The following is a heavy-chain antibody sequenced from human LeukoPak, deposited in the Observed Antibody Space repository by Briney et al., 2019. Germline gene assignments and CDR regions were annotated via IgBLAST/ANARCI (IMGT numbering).Heavy chain of an antibody. V-gene: IGHV3-7*01. J-gene: IGHJ6*03. Sequence: GGSLRLSCAASGFTFSSYWMSWVRQAPGKGLEWVANINQDGSEKYSVDSVKGRFTISRDNAKNSLYLQMNSLRAEDTAVYYCARDEKVGAVFAGYYYYYMDVWGKGTTVTVSS. CDR1: GFTFSSYW. CDR3: ARDEKVGAVFAGYYYYYMDV. CDR2: INQDGSEK. D-gene: IGHD1-26*01.